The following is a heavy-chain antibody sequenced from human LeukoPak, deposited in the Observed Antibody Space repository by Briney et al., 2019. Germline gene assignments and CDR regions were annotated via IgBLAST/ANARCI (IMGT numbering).Heavy chain of an antibody. CDR2: IYSGGST. D-gene: IGHD5-18*01. J-gene: IGHJ4*02. Sequence: GGSLRLSCAASGFTVSSNYMSWVRQAPGKVLEWVSVIYSGGSTYYADSVKGRFTISRDNSKNTLYLQMNSLRAEDTAVYYCAREGYSYGYFYLDYWGQGTLVTVSS. V-gene: IGHV3-53*01. CDR3: AREGYSYGYFYLDY. CDR1: GFTVSSNY.